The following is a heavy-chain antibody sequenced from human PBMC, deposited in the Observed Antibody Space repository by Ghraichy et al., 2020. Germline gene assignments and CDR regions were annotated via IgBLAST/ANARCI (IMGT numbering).Heavy chain of an antibody. D-gene: IGHD1-1*01. J-gene: IGHJ3*02. CDR1: GFTFSSYA. Sequence: GESLNISCAASGFTFSSYAMSWVRQAPGKGLEWVSAISGSGGSTYYADSVKGRFTISRDNSKNTLYLQMNSLRAEDTAVYYCAKGFSGTTWSFGFDIWGQGTMVTVSS. V-gene: IGHV3-23*01. CDR2: ISGSGGST. CDR3: AKGFSGTTWSFGFDI.